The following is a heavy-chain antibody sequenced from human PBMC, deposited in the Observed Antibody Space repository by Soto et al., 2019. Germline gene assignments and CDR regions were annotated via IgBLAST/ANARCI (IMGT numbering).Heavy chain of an antibody. V-gene: IGHV1-69*04. CDR2: VNPILSMS. CDR3: ATRYGSGYRAFDY. Sequence: QVQLVQSGAEVKRPGSSVKVSCKASGDTFSFYSINWVRQAPGLGLEWMGRVNPILSMSNYAQRFQGRVTMTAYKSTSTAYMELSGLRSEDTAMYYCATRYGSGYRAFDYWGQGALVTVSS. CDR1: GDTFSFYS. J-gene: IGHJ4*02. D-gene: IGHD3-10*01.